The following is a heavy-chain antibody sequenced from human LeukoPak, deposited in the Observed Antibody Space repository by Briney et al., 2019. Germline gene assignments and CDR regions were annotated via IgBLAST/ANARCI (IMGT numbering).Heavy chain of an antibody. J-gene: IGHJ4*02. Sequence: SGGSLRLSCAASGFTFSSYAISWVSQAPGKGLEWVSAISGSGGSTYYADSGKGRFTISRDNSKNTLYLQMNSLRAEDTAVYYCANDDYGGNSGYNYWGQGTLVPVSS. D-gene: IGHD4-23*01. V-gene: IGHV3-23*01. CDR1: GFTFSSYA. CDR3: ANDDYGGNSGYNY. CDR2: ISGSGGST.